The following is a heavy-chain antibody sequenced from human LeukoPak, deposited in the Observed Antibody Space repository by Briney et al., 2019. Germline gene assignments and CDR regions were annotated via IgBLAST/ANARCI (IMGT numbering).Heavy chain of an antibody. J-gene: IGHJ4*02. CDR3: ARDQGVYSTLWGY. CDR1: GYSFTGYY. V-gene: IGHV1-2*02. D-gene: IGHD3-16*01. Sequence: ASVKVSCKASGYSFTGYYMHWVRQAPGQGLEWMGWINPNSGGTNYAQKFQGRVTMTRDTSISTAYMELSRLRSDDTAVYYCARDQGVYSTLWGYWGQGTLVTVSS. CDR2: INPNSGGT.